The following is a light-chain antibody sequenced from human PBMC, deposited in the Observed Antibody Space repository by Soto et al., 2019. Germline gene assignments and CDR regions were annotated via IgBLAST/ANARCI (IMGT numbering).Light chain of an antibody. CDR3: QKYGSSSIT. J-gene: IGKJ5*01. CDR2: GAS. V-gene: IGKV3-20*01. CDR1: QSGSSGY. Sequence: ILLTHSPGTLSLSPGERATLSCSASQSGSSGYLAWYQQQPGQAPRLLIYGASRRATGIPDRFSGSGSGTDFTLTISRLEPEEFAVYYCQKYGSSSITFGQGTRLEI.